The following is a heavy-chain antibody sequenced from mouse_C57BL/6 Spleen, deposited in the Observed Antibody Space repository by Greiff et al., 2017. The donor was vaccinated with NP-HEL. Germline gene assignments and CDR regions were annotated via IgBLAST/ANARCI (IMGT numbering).Heavy chain of an antibody. CDR3: ARTAQATGAMDY. J-gene: IGHJ4*01. V-gene: IGHV1-61*01. CDR1: GYTFTSYW. CDR2: IYPSDSET. D-gene: IGHD3-2*02. Sequence: VQLQQPGAELVRPGSSVKLSCKASGYTFTSYWMDWVKQRPGQGLEWIGNIYPSDSETHYNQKFKDKATLTVDKSSSTAYMQLSSLTSEDSAVYYWARTAQATGAMDYWGQGTSVTVSS.